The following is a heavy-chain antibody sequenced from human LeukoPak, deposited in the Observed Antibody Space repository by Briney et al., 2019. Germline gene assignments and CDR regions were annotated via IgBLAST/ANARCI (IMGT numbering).Heavy chain of an antibody. Sequence: ASVKVSCKASGGTFSSYAISWVRQAPGQGLEWMGGIIPIFGTANYAQKFQGRVTITTDESTSTAYVELSSLRSEDTAVYYCARVHLRGIVERDSYFDYWGQGTLVTVSS. CDR2: IIPIFGTA. V-gene: IGHV1-69*05. D-gene: IGHD3-22*01. CDR3: ARVHLRGIVERDSYFDY. CDR1: GGTFSSYA. J-gene: IGHJ4*02.